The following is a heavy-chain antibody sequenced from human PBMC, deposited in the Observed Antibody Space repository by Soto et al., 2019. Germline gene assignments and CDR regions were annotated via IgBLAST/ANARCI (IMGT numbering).Heavy chain of an antibody. CDR2: IYHSGST. J-gene: IGHJ5*02. CDR3: ARSKYGDYAGSWFDP. V-gene: IGHV4-4*02. D-gene: IGHD4-17*01. Sequence: PSETLSLTCAVSGGSISRSNWWSWVRQPPGKGLEWIGEIYHSGSTNYNPSLKSRVTISVNKSKNQISLKLSSGTGADTDEYYCARSKYGDYAGSWFDPWGQGTLVTVSS. CDR1: GGSISRSNW.